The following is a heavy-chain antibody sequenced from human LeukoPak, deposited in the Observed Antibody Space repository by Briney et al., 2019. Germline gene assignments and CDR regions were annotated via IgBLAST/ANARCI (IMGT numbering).Heavy chain of an antibody. V-gene: IGHV1-2*02. J-gene: IGHJ4*02. D-gene: IGHD2-2*01. CDR2: INPNSGGT. Sequence: ASVKVSCKASGYTFTGYYMHWVRQAPGQGLEWMGWINPNSGGTNYAQKFQGRVTMTRDTSISTAYMELSRLRSDDTAVYYCARDYSQPLRIVVVPVALDYWGQGTLVTVSS. CDR1: GYTFTGYY. CDR3: ARDYSQPLRIVVVPVALDY.